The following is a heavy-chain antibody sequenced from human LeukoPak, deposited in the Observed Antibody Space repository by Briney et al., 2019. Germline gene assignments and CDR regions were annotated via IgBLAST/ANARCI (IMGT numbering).Heavy chain of an antibody. D-gene: IGHD1-26*01. V-gene: IGHV4-59*08. CDR2: IYYSGSI. J-gene: IGHJ4*02. Sequence: PSETLSLTCAVSGGSISSYYWSWIRQPPGKGLEWIGYIYYSGSINYNPSLKSRVTISVDTSKNQFSLKLRSVTAADTAVYYCARYSGSYSGFDYWGQGTLVTVSS. CDR3: ARYSGSYSGFDY. CDR1: GGSISSYY.